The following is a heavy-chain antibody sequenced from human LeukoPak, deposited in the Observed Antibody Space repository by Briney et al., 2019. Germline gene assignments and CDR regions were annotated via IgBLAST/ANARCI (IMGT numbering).Heavy chain of an antibody. CDR2: IYYSGST. J-gene: IGHJ6*02. CDR3: ARVYLRDTAIDYNYYGMDV. CDR1: GGSISSYY. D-gene: IGHD5-18*01. Sequence: KPSETLSLTCTVSGGSISSYYWSWIRQPPGKGLEWIGYIYYSGSTNYNPSLKSRVTISVDTSKNQFSLKLSSVTAADTAVYYCARVYLRDTAIDYNYYGMDVWGQGTTVTVSS. V-gene: IGHV4-59*01.